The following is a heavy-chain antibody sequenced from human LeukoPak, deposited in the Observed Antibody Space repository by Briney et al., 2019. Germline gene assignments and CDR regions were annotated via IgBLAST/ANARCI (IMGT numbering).Heavy chain of an antibody. V-gene: IGHV3-21*06. Sequence: PGGALGLSCAGSGFPFITYSMNWIRQAPGSRLEWVSSISSDSIYIYYADSVKGRFTISRDNAKNSLYLQMNSLRAEDTAVYYCARDVSRISDYWGQGTLVTVSS. J-gene: IGHJ4*02. CDR3: ARDVSRISDY. CDR1: GFPFITYS. CDR2: ISSDSIYI. D-gene: IGHD2-15*01.